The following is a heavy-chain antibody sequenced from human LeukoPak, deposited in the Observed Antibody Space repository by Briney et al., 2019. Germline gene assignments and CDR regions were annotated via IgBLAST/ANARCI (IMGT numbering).Heavy chain of an antibody. Sequence: ASVKVSCRASGYTFTGYYIHWVRQAPGQGLEWMGWINPNSDGTDYAQKFQGRVTMTSDASINTAYMELSRLTSDDTAMYYCARGETWWEQRRYFDFWGQGTLATVSS. J-gene: IGHJ4*02. CDR1: GYTFTGYY. CDR2: INPNSDGT. D-gene: IGHD1-26*01. V-gene: IGHV1-2*02. CDR3: ARGETWWEQRRYFDF.